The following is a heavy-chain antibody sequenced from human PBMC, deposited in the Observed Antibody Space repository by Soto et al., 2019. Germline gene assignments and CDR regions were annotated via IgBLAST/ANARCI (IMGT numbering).Heavy chain of an antibody. V-gene: IGHV1-2*02. J-gene: IGHJ4*02. CDR2: INPNSGGT. D-gene: IGHD2-15*01. Sequence: GPVKVSCKASGYTFTGYYMHWVRQAPGQGLEWMGWINPNSGGTNYAQKFQGRVTMTRDTSISTAYMELSRLRSDDTAVYYCARAYCSGGSCVRWDYWGQGTLVTVSS. CDR3: ARAYCSGGSCVRWDY. CDR1: GYTFTGYY.